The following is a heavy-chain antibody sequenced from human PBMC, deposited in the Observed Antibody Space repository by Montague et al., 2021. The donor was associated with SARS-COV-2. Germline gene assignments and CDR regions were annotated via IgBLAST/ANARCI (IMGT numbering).Heavy chain of an antibody. V-gene: IGHV4-39*07. Sequence: SETLSLTCTVSGGSISSSSHYWGWIRQPPGKGLEWIGTIYYSGSTYYNASLKSRVIISVDTSKNQFSLNLSSVTAADTAVYYCARGGGRLQYSYYYGMDVWGQGTTVTVSS. CDR2: IYYSGST. D-gene: IGHD5-12*01. CDR3: ARGGGRLQYSYYYGMDV. CDR1: GGSISSSSHY. J-gene: IGHJ6*02.